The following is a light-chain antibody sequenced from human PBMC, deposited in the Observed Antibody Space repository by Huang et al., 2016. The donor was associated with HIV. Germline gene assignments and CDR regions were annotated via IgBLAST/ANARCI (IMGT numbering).Light chain of an antibody. Sequence: DIQMTRFPSSLSASVGDVVTITCRASQTISKFLNWYQQKPGKAPNLLIYGASNLQNGVPSRFSGSGSGTEFTLTISNLQREDFATYYCQQSYSVPLTFGGGTTVEIK. J-gene: IGKJ4*01. CDR2: GAS. V-gene: IGKV1-39*01. CDR3: QQSYSVPLT. CDR1: QTISKF.